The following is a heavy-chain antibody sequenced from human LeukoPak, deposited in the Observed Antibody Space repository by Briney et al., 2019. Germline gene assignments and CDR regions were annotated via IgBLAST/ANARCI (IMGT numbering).Heavy chain of an antibody. CDR1: GYSISSGYY. J-gene: IGHJ4*02. CDR3: ASSKIVVVPAANDY. Sequence: SKTLSLTCAVSGYSISSGYYWGWIRQPPGKGLEWIGSIYHSGSTYYNPSLKSRVTISVDASKNQFSLKLSSVTAADTAVYYCASSKIVVVPAANDYWGQGTLVTVSS. V-gene: IGHV4-38-2*01. CDR2: IYHSGST. D-gene: IGHD2-2*01.